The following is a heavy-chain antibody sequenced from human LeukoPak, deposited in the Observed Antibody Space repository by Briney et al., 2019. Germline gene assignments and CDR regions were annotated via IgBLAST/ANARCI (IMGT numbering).Heavy chain of an antibody. CDR1: GGSISSYY. Sequence: PSETLSLTCTVSGGSISSYYWSWIRQPPGKGLEWIGYISYSGSTNYNPSLKSRVTISVVTSKNQFSLKLSSVTAADTAVYYCARSCSGGSCGGYWGQGTLVTVSS. CDR2: ISYSGST. V-gene: IGHV4-59*12. D-gene: IGHD2-15*01. J-gene: IGHJ4*02. CDR3: ARSCSGGSCGGY.